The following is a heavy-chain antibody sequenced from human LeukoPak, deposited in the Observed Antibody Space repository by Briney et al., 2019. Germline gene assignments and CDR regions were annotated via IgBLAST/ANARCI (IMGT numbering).Heavy chain of an antibody. V-gene: IGHV3-21*01. Sequence: GGSLRLSCAASGFTFSSYNMNWVRQAPGKGLEWVSSISSSSSYIYYADSVKGRFTISRDNAKNSLYLQMNSLRAEDTAVYYCARGLTTRYYFDYWGQGTLVTVSS. J-gene: IGHJ4*02. CDR1: GFTFSSYN. CDR2: ISSSSSYI. CDR3: ARGLTTRYYFDY. D-gene: IGHD4-11*01.